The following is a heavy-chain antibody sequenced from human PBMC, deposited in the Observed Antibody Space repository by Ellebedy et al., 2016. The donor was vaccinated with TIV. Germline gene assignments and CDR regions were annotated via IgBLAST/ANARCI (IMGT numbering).Heavy chain of an antibody. D-gene: IGHD4-17*01. Sequence: GGSLRLXXAASGFTFSNYAMSWVRQAPGKGLEWVSTISTSGGNTYYADSVKGRFTISRDNAKNSLYLQMNSLRDEDTAVYYCARDPLNDYGDYPGGYYYYYGMDVWGQGTTVTVSS. CDR1: GFTFSNYA. CDR2: ISTSGGNT. V-gene: IGHV3-23*01. CDR3: ARDPLNDYGDYPGGYYYYYGMDV. J-gene: IGHJ6*02.